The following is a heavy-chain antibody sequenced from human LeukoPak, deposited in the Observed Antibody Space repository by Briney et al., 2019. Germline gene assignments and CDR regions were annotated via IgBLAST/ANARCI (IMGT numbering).Heavy chain of an antibody. J-gene: IGHJ4*02. V-gene: IGHV4-34*01. CDR1: GGSLSGYY. D-gene: IGHD3-10*01. Sequence: PSETLSLTCAVYGGSLSGYYWSWIRQPPGKGLEWIGEINHSGSTNYNPSLKSRVTISVDTSKNQFSLKLSSVTAADTAVYYCARSFGGSGSNNVDYWGQGTLVTVSS. CDR2: INHSGST. CDR3: ARSFGGSGSNNVDY.